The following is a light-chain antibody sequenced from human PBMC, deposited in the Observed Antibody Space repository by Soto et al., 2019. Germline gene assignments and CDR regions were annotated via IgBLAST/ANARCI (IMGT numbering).Light chain of an antibody. V-gene: IGKV3-20*01. J-gene: IGKJ2*01. CDR1: QIISTDS. CDR3: QHNS. Sequence: EIVLTQSPGTLSLSPGERATLSCRASQIISTDSLAWYQHKPGQAPRLLIYATSSRATGIPDRFSGSWSGTDLTLTISRLEPADFAVYYCQHNSVGQGTRLEIK. CDR2: ATS.